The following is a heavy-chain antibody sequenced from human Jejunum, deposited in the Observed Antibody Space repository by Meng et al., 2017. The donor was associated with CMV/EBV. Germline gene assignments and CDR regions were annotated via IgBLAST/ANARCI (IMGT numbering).Heavy chain of an antibody. CDR3: ARVPWNYDFWTSTHYTPNQYYGMDV. J-gene: IGHJ6*02. V-gene: IGHV3-48*03. Sequence: RQAPRKGLELVSHNKGSGRVIYYAGSVKGRFNISRDSAKTSLYLQMNSLRTEDPAVYFCARVPWNYDFWTSTHYTPNQYYGMDVWGQGTTVTVSS. D-gene: IGHD3-3*01. CDR2: NKGSGRVI.